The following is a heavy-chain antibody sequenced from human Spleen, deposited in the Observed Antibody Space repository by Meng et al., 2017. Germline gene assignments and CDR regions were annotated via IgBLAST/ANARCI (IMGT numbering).Heavy chain of an antibody. CDR3: ARDLPEADY. CDR1: GFTFSDYY. D-gene: IGHD1-14*01. V-gene: IGHV3-69-1*01. CDR2: ISSSSTI. J-gene: IGHJ4*02. Sequence: GGSLRLSCAASGFTFSDYYMNWVRQAPGKGLEWVSSISSSSTIYYADSVKGRFTISRDNAKNTLYLQMNSLRADDTAVYYCARDLPEADYWGQGTLVTVSS.